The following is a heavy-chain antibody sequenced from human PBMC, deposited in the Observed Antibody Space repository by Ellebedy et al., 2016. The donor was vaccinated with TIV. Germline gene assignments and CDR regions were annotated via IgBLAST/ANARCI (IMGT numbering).Heavy chain of an antibody. CDR1: GFAFSHYW. Sequence: GESLKISXATSGFAFSHYWIHWVRQAPGKGLLWVARLSSDAKVAGYADFVKGRFTISRDNARNTLYLHLNSLRAEDTAVYYCAKGWWGYGYAFDIWGQGTMVTVSS. D-gene: IGHD2-21*01. CDR2: LSSDAKVA. J-gene: IGHJ3*02. V-gene: IGHV3-74*01. CDR3: AKGWWGYGYAFDI.